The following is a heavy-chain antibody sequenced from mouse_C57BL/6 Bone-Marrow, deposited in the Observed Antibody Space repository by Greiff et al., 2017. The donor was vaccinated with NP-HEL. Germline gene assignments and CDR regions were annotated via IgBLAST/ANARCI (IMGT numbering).Heavy chain of an antibody. CDR2: ISNGGGST. D-gene: IGHD1-1*01. V-gene: IGHV5-12*01. CDR3: AGAYYGSSYAMDY. Sequence: EVKLVESGGGLVQPGGSLKLSCAASGFTFSDYYMYWVRQTPEKRLEWVAYISNGGGSTYYPDTVKGRFTISRDNAKNTLYLQMSRLKSEDTAMYYCAGAYYGSSYAMDYWGQGTSVTVSS. CDR1: GFTFSDYY. J-gene: IGHJ4*01.